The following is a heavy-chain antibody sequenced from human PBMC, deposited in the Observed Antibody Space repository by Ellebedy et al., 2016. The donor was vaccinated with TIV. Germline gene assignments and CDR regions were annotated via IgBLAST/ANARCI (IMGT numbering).Heavy chain of an antibody. Sequence: MPSETLSLTCTVSGGSISSGDYYWSWIRQPPGKGLEWIGYIYYSGSTYYNPSLKSRVTISVDTSKNQFSLKLSSVTAADTAVYYCARDGYCSSTSCYNYYYGMDVWGQGTTVTVSS. J-gene: IGHJ6*02. CDR2: IYYSGST. CDR3: ARDGYCSSTSCYNYYYGMDV. D-gene: IGHD2-2*02. V-gene: IGHV4-30-4*01. CDR1: GGSISSGDYY.